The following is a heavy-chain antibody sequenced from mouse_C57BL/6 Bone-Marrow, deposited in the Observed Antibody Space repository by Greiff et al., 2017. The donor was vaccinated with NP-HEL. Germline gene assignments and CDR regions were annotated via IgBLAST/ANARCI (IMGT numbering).Heavy chain of an antibody. CDR3: AGGWRFAY. V-gene: IGHV5-4*01. D-gene: IGHD2-3*01. CDR2: ISDGGSYT. J-gene: IGHJ3*01. Sequence: EVQGVESGGGLVKPGGSLKLSCAASGFTFSSYAMSWVRQTPEKRLEWVATISDGGSYTYYPDNVKGRFTISRDNAKNNLYLQMSHLKSEDTAMYYCAGGWRFAYWGQGTLVTVSA. CDR1: GFTFSSYA.